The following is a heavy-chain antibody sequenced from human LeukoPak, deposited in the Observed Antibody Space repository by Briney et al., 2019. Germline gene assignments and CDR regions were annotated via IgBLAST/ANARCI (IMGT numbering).Heavy chain of an antibody. CDR3: ATNLAIHFDY. D-gene: IGHD2-21*01. CDR2: ISSSSSDI. V-gene: IGHV3-21*01. J-gene: IGHJ4*02. Sequence: PGGSLRLSCGASGFSFSSYWMSCVRQAPGKGLEWVSSISSSSSDIYYADSVKGRFTISRDNAKNSLYLQMNSLRDEDTAVYYCATNLAIHFDYWGQGTLVTVSS. CDR1: GFSFSSYW.